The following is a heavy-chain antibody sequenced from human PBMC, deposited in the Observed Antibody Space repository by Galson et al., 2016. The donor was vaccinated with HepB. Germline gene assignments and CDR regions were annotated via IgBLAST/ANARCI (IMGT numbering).Heavy chain of an antibody. V-gene: IGHV1-18*01. CDR2: VSTYNGNI. Sequence: SVKVSCKASGYILSSYGISWVRQAPGQGLEWVGWVSTYNGNINYAQKSQGRVTMTTDTSTSTAYMELRSLRSDDTAFYYCARGSDWEGGYAFDVWGQGTMVTVSS. J-gene: IGHJ3*01. CDR3: ARGSDWEGGYAFDV. D-gene: IGHD3-9*01. CDR1: GYILSSYG.